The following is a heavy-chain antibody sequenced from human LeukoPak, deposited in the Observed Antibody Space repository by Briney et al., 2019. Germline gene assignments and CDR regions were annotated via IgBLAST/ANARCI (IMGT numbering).Heavy chain of an antibody. D-gene: IGHD4-17*01. CDR1: GFTFSSYA. CDR3: ARKSYDYGDYAFDY. V-gene: IGHV3-30*04. Sequence: PGRSPRLSCAASGFTFSSYAMHWVRQAPGKGLEWGAVISHDGSKKYYADSVKGRFTVSRDNSQNTLYLQVNSLRPEDTAVYYCARKSYDYGDYAFDYWGQGTLVTVSS. J-gene: IGHJ4*02. CDR2: ISHDGSKK.